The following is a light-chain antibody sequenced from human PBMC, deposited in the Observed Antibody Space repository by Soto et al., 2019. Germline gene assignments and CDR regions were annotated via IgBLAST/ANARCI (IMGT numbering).Light chain of an antibody. CDR1: QSINDW. V-gene: IGKV1-5*03. CDR2: KAS. Sequence: DIQMTQSPSTLSASVGDRVTITCRASQSINDWLAWYQQKPGKAPNLLIYKASSLESGVPSRFRGSGSGTEFTLTISSLQPDDFATYYCQQYNSYSPWTFGQGTKVEIK. CDR3: QQYNSYSPWT. J-gene: IGKJ1*01.